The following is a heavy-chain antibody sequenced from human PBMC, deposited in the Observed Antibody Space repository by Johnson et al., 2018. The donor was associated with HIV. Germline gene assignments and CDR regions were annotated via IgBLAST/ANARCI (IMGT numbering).Heavy chain of an antibody. D-gene: IGHD6-6*01. CDR2: IYSGGST. V-gene: IGHV3-66*01. Sequence: VRLVESGGGLVQPGGSLRLSCAASGFTVSSNYMSWVRQAPGKGLEWVSVIYSGGSTYYADSVKGRFTISRDNSKNTLYLQMNSLRAEDTGVYYCARGASSSNSFDIWGQGTMVTVSS. CDR3: ARGASSSNSFDI. CDR1: GFTVSSNY. J-gene: IGHJ3*02.